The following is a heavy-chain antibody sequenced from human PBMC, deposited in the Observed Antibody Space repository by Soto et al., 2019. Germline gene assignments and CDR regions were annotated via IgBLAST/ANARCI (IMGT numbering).Heavy chain of an antibody. CDR3: ANRIAAAGTWSDY. V-gene: IGHV3-23*01. Sequence: GGSLRLSCAASGFTFSSYAMSWVRQAPGKGLEWVSAISGSGGSTYYADSVKGRFTISRDNSKNTLYLQMNSLRAEDTAVYYCANRIAAAGTWSDYWGQGTLVTVSS. D-gene: IGHD6-13*01. J-gene: IGHJ4*02. CDR1: GFTFSSYA. CDR2: ISGSGGST.